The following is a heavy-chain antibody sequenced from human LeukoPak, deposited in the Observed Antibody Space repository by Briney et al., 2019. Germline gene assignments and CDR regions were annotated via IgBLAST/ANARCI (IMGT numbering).Heavy chain of an antibody. Sequence: GASVKVSCKASGGTFSSYAISWVRQAPGQGLEWMGGIIPIFGTANYAQKFQGRVTITADKSTSAAYMELSSLRSEDTAVYYCARGWLYSYYMDVWGKGTTVTVSS. CDR2: IIPIFGTA. CDR3: ARGWLYSYYMDV. D-gene: IGHD5-18*01. CDR1: GGTFSSYA. J-gene: IGHJ6*03. V-gene: IGHV1-69*06.